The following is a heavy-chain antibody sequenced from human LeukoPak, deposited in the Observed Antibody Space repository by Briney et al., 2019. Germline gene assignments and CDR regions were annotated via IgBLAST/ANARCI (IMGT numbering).Heavy chain of an antibody. J-gene: IGHJ4*02. CDR1: GGSISSGDYY. CDR2: IYYSGST. Sequence: LSLTCTVSGGSISSGDYYWNWIRQPPGKGLEWIGYIYYSGSTYYNPSLKSRVTISVDRSKNQFSLKLSSVTAADTAVYYCARDLRYSSSSLWGQGTLVTVSS. CDR3: ARDLRYSSSSL. V-gene: IGHV4-30-4*08. D-gene: IGHD6-6*01.